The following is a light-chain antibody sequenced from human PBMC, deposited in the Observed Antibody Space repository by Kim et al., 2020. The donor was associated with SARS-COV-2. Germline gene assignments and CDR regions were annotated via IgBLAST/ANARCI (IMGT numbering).Light chain of an antibody. Sequence: SYELTQPPSVSVSPGQTATITCPGHNLGDKFASWYQQKAGQSPILIIYQDIERPSGIPERFSGSNSGNTATLTISGTQAMDEADYYCQAWDTSSVVFGGG. J-gene: IGLJ2*01. CDR1: NLGDKF. CDR3: QAWDTSSVV. V-gene: IGLV3-1*01. CDR2: QDI.